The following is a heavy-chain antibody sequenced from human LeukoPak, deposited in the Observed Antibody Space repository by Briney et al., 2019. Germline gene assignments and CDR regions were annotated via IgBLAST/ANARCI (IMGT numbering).Heavy chain of an antibody. D-gene: IGHD2-2*02. CDR2: IRYDGSNK. CDR3: AKEGCSSTSCYTNYFDY. CDR1: GFTFGSYG. Sequence: GGSLRLSCAASGFTFGSYGMHWVRQAPGKGLEWVAFIRYDGSNKYYADSVKGRFTISRDNSKNTLYLQMNSLRAEDTAVYYCAKEGCSSTSCYTNYFDYWGQGTLVTVSS. J-gene: IGHJ4*02. V-gene: IGHV3-30*02.